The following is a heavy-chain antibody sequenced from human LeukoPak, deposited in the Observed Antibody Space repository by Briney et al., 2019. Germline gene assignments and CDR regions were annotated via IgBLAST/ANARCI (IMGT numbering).Heavy chain of an antibody. D-gene: IGHD5-18*01. CDR3: ASLSIREYSYGSFDY. Sequence: SETLSLTCTVSGGSISSYYWSWIRQPPGKGLEWIGYIYYSGSTNYNPSLKSRVTISVDTSKNQFSLKLSSVTAADTAVYYCASLSIREYSYGSFDYWGQGTLVTVSS. CDR2: IYYSGST. V-gene: IGHV4-59*08. CDR1: GGSISSYY. J-gene: IGHJ4*02.